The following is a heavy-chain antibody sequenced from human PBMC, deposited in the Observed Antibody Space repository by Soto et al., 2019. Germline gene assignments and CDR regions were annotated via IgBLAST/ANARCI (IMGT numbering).Heavy chain of an antibody. CDR1: GFTFTSYA. CDR2: ISGSAVST. CDR3: VKQGGSGSSYPAYYYYYYMDV. V-gene: IGHV3-23*01. Sequence: EVQVLESGGGLVQPGGSLRLSCAASGFTFTSYAMSWVRQAPGKGLEWVSGISGSAVSTYYADSVKGRFTISRDNSMDTLFLQMNSLRAEDTAVYYCVKQGGSGSSYPAYYYYYYMDVWGKGITVTVSS. J-gene: IGHJ6*03. D-gene: IGHD3-10*01.